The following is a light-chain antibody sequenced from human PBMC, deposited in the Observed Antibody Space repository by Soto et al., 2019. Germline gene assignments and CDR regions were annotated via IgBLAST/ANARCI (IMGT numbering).Light chain of an antibody. CDR3: CSYADTYVE. CDR2: DVD. Sequence: QSALTQPRSVSGSPGQSVAISCTGISNYIGPYNYVSWYQQHPGKAPKLIIYDVDKRPSGVPYRFSGSKSGDTASLTISGLRPDDEADYYCCSYADTYVELGGGTKVTVL. CDR1: SNYIGPYNY. J-gene: IGLJ2*01. V-gene: IGLV2-11*01.